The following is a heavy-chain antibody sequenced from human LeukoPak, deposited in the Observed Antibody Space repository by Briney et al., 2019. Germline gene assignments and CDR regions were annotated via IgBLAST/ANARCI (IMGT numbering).Heavy chain of an antibody. Sequence: GGSLRLSCAASGFTFSSYGMSWVRQAAGKGLEWVAGISGSGGSTYYADSVKGRFTISRDNSKNTLYLQMNSLRAEDTAVYYCARGYCSGGSCQIGFYYYGMDVWGKGTTVTVSS. V-gene: IGHV3-23*01. D-gene: IGHD2-15*01. J-gene: IGHJ6*04. CDR2: ISGSGGST. CDR1: GFTFSSYG. CDR3: ARGYCSGGSCQIGFYYYGMDV.